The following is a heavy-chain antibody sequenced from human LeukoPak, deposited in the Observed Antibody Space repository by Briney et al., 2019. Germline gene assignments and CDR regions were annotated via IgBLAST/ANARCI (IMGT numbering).Heavy chain of an antibody. CDR1: GFTFSNAW. CDR2: IKSKTDGGTP. V-gene: IGHV3-15*01. Sequence: GGSLILSCAASGFTFSNAWMSWVRQAPGKGLEWVGRIKSKTDGGTPDYAAPVKGRFTISRDDSKNTLYLQMNSLKTEDTAVYYCTGVSRSSWYDYWGQGTLVTVSS. D-gene: IGHD6-13*01. CDR3: TGVSRSSWYDY. J-gene: IGHJ4*02.